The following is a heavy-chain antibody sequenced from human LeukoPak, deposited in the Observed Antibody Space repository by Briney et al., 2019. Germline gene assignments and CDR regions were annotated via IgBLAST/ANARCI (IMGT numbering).Heavy chain of an antibody. CDR2: IKQDGSEK. V-gene: IGHV3-7*03. CDR1: GFTFSSYR. D-gene: IGHD6-19*01. CDR3: AIVSGGGWSPHYFDY. Sequence: PGGSLRLSCAASGFTFSSYRMSWVRQAPGKGLEWVANIKQDGSEKYYVDSVKGRFTISRDNAKNSLYLQMNSLRAEDTAVYYCAIVSGGGWSPHYFDYWGQGTLVTVSS. J-gene: IGHJ4*02.